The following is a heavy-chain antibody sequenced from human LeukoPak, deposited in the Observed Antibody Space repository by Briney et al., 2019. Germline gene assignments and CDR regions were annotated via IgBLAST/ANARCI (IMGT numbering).Heavy chain of an antibody. J-gene: IGHJ4*02. CDR3: GRGWGVYGSGWYV. Sequence: SETLSLTCAVYGGSFSGYYWSWIRQPPGKGLEWIGEINHSGSTNYNPSLKSRVTISVDTSKNQFSLKLSSVTAADTAVYYCGRGWGVYGSGWYVGGREPLVPAS. D-gene: IGHD6-13*01. V-gene: IGHV4-34*01. CDR2: INHSGST. CDR1: GGSFSGYY.